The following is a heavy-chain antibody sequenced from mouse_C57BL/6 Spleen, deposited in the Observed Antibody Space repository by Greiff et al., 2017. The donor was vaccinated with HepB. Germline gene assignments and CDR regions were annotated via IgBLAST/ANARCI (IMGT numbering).Heavy chain of an antibody. Sequence: QVQLQQPGAELVKPGASVKLSCKASGYTFTSYWMHWVKQRPGQGLEWIGMIHPNSGSTNYNEKFKSKATLTVDKSSSTAYMQLSSLTSEDSAVDYCARAVVATEAMDYWGQGTSVTVSS. CDR3: ARAVVATEAMDY. CDR2: IHPNSGST. J-gene: IGHJ4*01. V-gene: IGHV1-64*01. CDR1: GYTFTSYW. D-gene: IGHD1-1*01.